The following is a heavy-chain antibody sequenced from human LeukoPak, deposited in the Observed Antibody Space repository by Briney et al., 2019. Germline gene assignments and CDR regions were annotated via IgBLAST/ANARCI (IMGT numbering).Heavy chain of an antibody. CDR1: GYSFTSYW. D-gene: IGHD3-22*01. Sequence: GESLKISCKGSGYSFTSYWIGWVRQMPGKGREWMGIIYPGDSDTRYSPSFQGQATISADKSISTAYLQCSSLKPSDTAMYYCARRTGYYDSSGYYGIIDCWGQGTLVTVSS. CDR3: ARRTGYYDSSGYYGIIDC. V-gene: IGHV5-51*01. CDR2: IYPGDSDT. J-gene: IGHJ4*02.